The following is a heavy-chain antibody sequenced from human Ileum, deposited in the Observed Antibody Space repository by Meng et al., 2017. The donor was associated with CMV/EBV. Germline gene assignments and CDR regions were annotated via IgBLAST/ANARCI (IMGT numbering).Heavy chain of an antibody. CDR2: IHPTGTT. Sequence: LPPGSGPKLLRPSENVSRTCTGTGGSHYSFYWTWIRPRDGKGLEWMGRIHPTGTTDANPSLRSRVSMSVDKSKNQFSLKLTSVTAADTAVYYCARAAARGVPVDLWGQGTLVTVSS. J-gene: IGHJ5*02. V-gene: IGHV4-4*07. CDR3: ARAAARGVPVDL. CDR1: GGSHYSFY. D-gene: IGHD3-10*01.